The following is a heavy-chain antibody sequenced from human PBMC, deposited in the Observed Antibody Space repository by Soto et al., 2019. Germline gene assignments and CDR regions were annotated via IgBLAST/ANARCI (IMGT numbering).Heavy chain of an antibody. CDR2: IWDDGRDK. D-gene: IGHD3-22*01. J-gene: IGHJ4*02. V-gene: IGHV3-33*01. CDR3: VSGYVYFDN. Sequence: QVQLVDSGGGVVQTGRSLRLSCAASGITCSNYGTHWVRQAPGKGLEWVAVIWDDGRDKYYADSVKGRFTISRDNSKNSLYLQMNSLTADDTAVYYCVSGYVYFDNWGQGTLVTVYS. CDR1: GITCSNYG.